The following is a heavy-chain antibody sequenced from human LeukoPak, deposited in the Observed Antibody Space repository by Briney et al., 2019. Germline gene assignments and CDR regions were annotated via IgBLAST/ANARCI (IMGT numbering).Heavy chain of an antibody. J-gene: IGHJ4*02. CDR3: ARGRYSSGWLYYFDY. D-gene: IGHD6-19*01. CDR1: GGSFSGYY. V-gene: IGHV4-34*01. Sequence: SETLSLTCAVYGGSFSGYYWSWIRQPPGKGLEWIGEINHSGSTNYNPSLKSRVIISVDTSKNQFSLKLSSVTAADTAVYYCARGRYSSGWLYYFDYWGQGTLVTVSS. CDR2: INHSGST.